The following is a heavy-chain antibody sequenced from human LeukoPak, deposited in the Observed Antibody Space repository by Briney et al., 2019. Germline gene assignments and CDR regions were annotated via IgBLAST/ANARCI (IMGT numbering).Heavy chain of an antibody. V-gene: IGHV4-34*01. CDR2: IYYSGST. CDR1: GGSFGGYY. CDR3: AREILYDSTGYYL. Sequence: SETLSLTCAVYGGSFGGYYWGWIRHPPGKGLEWVGSIYYSGSTYYNPSLKSRVTISIDTSKNQFSLRLRSVTAADTAVYYCAREILYDSTGYYLWGQGTVVTVSS. J-gene: IGHJ4*02. D-gene: IGHD3-22*01.